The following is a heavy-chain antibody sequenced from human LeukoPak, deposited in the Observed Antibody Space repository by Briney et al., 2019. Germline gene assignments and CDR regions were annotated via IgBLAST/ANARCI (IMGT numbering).Heavy chain of an antibody. CDR2: ITPVFETP. CDR1: GGTFSSYA. V-gene: IGHV1-69*01. J-gene: IGHJ4*02. Sequence: ASVKVSCKASGGTFSSYAISWVRQAPGQGLEWVGGITPVFETPNYAPKLQGRLTINADGSTRTVYMELTSLRSEDTAVYFCARGPPPLYSGSYRPLDHWGQGTLVTVSS. CDR3: ARGPPPLYSGSYRPLDH. D-gene: IGHD1-26*01.